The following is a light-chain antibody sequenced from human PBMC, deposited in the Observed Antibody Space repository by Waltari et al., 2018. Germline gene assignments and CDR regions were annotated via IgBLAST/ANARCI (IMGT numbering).Light chain of an antibody. CDR3: QHYINWPHT. Sequence: EIVMTQSPATLSVSPGERVNLSCRASRSIRSYLVWYQQKPGQAPRLLIYDAFTRATGIPARFSGSGSGTEFTLTISSLQSEDFAVYYCQHYINWPHTFGQGTKLEIK. J-gene: IGKJ2*01. CDR2: DAF. CDR1: RSIRSY. V-gene: IGKV3-15*01.